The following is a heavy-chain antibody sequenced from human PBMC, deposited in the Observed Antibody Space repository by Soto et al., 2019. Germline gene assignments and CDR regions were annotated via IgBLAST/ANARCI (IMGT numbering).Heavy chain of an antibody. V-gene: IGHV4-34*01. Sequence: TSETLSLTCAVYGGSFSGYYWSWIRQPPGKGLEWIGEINHSGSTNYNPSLKSRVTISVDTSKNQFSLKLSSVTAADTAVYYCARGLVRWLPYNWFDPWGQGTLVTVSS. J-gene: IGHJ5*02. CDR1: GGSFSGYY. CDR2: INHSGST. CDR3: ARGLVRWLPYNWFDP. D-gene: IGHD3-10*01.